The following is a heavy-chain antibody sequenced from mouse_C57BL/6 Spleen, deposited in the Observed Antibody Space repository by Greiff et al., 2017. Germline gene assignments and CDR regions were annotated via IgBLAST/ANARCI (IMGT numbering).Heavy chain of an antibody. Sequence: EVQLVESGAELVKPGASVKLSCTASGFNIKDYYMHWVKQRTEQGLEWIGRIDPEDGETKYAPNFQGKATITADTSSNTAYLQLSSLTSEDTAVYYCVRGGTVVELYYFDYWGQGTTLTVSS. CDR2: IDPEDGET. V-gene: IGHV14-2*01. CDR3: VRGGTVVELYYFDY. J-gene: IGHJ2*01. D-gene: IGHD1-1*01. CDR1: GFNIKDYY.